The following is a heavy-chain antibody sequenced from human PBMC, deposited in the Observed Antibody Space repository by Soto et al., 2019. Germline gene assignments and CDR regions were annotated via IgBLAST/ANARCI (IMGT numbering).Heavy chain of an antibody. CDR2: IKSKTDGGTT. D-gene: IGHD3-9*01. J-gene: IGHJ4*02. CDR1: GFTFSNAW. V-gene: IGHV3-15*07. CDR3: TTSILTGYFRWSIFDY. Sequence: GSLRRSCAASGFTFSNAWMNWVRQAPGKGLEWVGRIKSKTDGGTTDYAAPVKGRFTISRDDSKNTLYLQMNSPKTEDTAVYYCTTSILTGYFRWSIFDYWGQGNLVTVSS.